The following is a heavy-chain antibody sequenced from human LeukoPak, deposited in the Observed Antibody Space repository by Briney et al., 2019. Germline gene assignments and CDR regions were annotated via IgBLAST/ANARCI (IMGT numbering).Heavy chain of an antibody. Sequence: PSETLSLTCTVSGGSISSSSYYWGWIRQPPGKGLEWIGSIYYSGSTYYNPSLKSRVTISVDTSKNQFSLKLSSVTAAGTAVYYCARLNSGSLHFDYWGQGTLVTDSS. J-gene: IGHJ4*02. V-gene: IGHV4-39*01. CDR2: IYYSGST. D-gene: IGHD1-26*01. CDR3: ARLNSGSLHFDY. CDR1: GGSISSSSYY.